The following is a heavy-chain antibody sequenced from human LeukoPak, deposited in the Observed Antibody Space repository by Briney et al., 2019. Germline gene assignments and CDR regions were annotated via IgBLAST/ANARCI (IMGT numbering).Heavy chain of an antibody. Sequence: GRSLGLSCTTSGFTFTNYGINWVRQASGKGLEWVAAIWYDGSKTSYTDSVKGRFTVSRDISKNTVYLQMNGLKAEDTAVYYCAKEGCSGGSCYAHYYYYGMDVWGQGTTVTVSS. D-gene: IGHD2-15*01. CDR2: IWYDGSKT. CDR3: AKEGCSGGSCYAHYYYYGMDV. CDR1: GFTFTNYG. J-gene: IGHJ6*01. V-gene: IGHV3-33*06.